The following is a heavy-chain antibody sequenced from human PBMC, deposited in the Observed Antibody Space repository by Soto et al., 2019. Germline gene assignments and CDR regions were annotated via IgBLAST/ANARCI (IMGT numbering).Heavy chain of an antibody. Sequence: SESLSLTCAVYGGSFSGYYWSWIRQPPGKGLEWIGEINHSGSTNYNPSLKSRVTRSVDTSKNQFSLKLSSVTAADTAVYYCARGPIVLMVYAIPTLTTYGMDVWGQGTTVTVSS. J-gene: IGHJ6*02. CDR2: INHSGST. CDR3: ARGPIVLMVYAIPTLTTYGMDV. D-gene: IGHD2-8*01. V-gene: IGHV4-34*01. CDR1: GGSFSGYY.